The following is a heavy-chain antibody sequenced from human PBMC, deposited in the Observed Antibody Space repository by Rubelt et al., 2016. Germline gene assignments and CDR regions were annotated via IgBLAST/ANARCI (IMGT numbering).Heavy chain of an antibody. V-gene: IGHV1-69*10. J-gene: IGHJ4*02. CDR2: VIPILGIA. CDR3: ARVLPIAAAGKAFDY. Sequence: MGGVIPILGIANYAQKFQGRVTITADKSTSTAYMELSSLRSEDTAVYYCARVLPIAAAGKAFDYWGQGTLVTVSS. D-gene: IGHD6-13*01.